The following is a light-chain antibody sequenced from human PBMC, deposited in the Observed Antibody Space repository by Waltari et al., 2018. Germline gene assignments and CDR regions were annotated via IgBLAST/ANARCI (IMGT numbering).Light chain of an antibody. CDR1: SSDVGSSNL. CDR2: EGS. CDR3: CSYAGSSTYV. V-gene: IGLV2-23*01. Sequence: QSALTQPASVSGSPGQSITIPCTGPSSDVGSSNLVSWYQQHPGKAPNLMIYEGSKRPSGVSNRFSGSKSGNTASLTISGLQAEDEADYYCCSYAGSSTYVFGTGTKVTVL. J-gene: IGLJ1*01.